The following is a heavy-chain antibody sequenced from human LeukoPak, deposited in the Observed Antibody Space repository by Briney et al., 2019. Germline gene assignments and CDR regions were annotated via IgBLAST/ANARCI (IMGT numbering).Heavy chain of an antibody. Sequence: PSGTLSLTCAVSGGSISSSNWWGWVRQPPGKGLEWIGEIYHSGSTNYNPSLKSRVTISVDKSKNQFSLKLSSVTAADTAVYYCARDPSTYYYGSGSRNDAFDIWGQGTMVTVSS. V-gene: IGHV4-4*02. D-gene: IGHD3-10*01. CDR3: ARDPSTYYYGSGSRNDAFDI. CDR2: IYHSGST. CDR1: GGSISSSNW. J-gene: IGHJ3*02.